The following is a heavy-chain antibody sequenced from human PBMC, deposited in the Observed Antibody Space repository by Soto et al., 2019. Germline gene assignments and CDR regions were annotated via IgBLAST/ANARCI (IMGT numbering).Heavy chain of an antibody. J-gene: IGHJ6*02. CDR3: ARAVVPAAMSDYYYYGMDA. V-gene: IGHV4-31*03. Sequence: PSETLSLTCTVSGGSISSGGYYWSWIRHHPGKGLEWIGYIYYSGSTYYNPSLKSRVTISVDTSKNQFSLKLSSVTAADTAVYYCARAVVPAAMSDYYYYGMDAWGQGTTVTVSS. CDR1: GGSISSGGYY. D-gene: IGHD2-2*01. CDR2: IYYSGST.